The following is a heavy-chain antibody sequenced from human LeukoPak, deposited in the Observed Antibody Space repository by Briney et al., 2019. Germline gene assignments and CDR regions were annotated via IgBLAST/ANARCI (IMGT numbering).Heavy chain of an antibody. CDR1: GFTFSRYS. Sequence: GGSLRLSCAASGFTFSRYSMNWVRQAPGKGLEWVSSISNNGGSMYYADSLKGRFTISRDNARNSLYLQMNSLRTEDTAVYYCARDAVDTANAVWGQGTTVTVSS. J-gene: IGHJ6*02. V-gene: IGHV3-21*01. CDR2: ISNNGGSM. D-gene: IGHD5-18*01. CDR3: ARDAVDTANAV.